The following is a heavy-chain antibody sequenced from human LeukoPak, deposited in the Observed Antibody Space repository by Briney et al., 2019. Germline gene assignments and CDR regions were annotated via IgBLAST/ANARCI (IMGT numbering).Heavy chain of an antibody. CDR3: ARPVLRYFDWLDFFDY. D-gene: IGHD3-9*01. Sequence: PGGSLRLSCAASGFTFSSYWMSWVRQAPGKGLEWVSNIKLDGSEKYYVASVKGRFTISRDNAKNSLYLQMNSLRAEDTAVYYCARPVLRYFDWLDFFDYWGQGTLVTVSS. V-gene: IGHV3-7*01. J-gene: IGHJ4*02. CDR1: GFTFSSYW. CDR2: IKLDGSEK.